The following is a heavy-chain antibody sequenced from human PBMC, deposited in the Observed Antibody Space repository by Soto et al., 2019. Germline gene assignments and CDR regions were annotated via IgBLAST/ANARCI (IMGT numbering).Heavy chain of an antibody. CDR1: RFTFRDHA. CDR2: SRNKANSYVP. J-gene: IGHJ4*02. D-gene: IGHD3-10*01. V-gene: IGHV3-72*01. Sequence: GGSLTLFCAASRFTFRDHAMNSFRQAPGKGLEWVGRSRNKANSYVPEYAASVKGRFTFSRDESKNILYLQMNSLKTEDTAVYYCVRGGRSYYSASGLDSWGQGT. CDR3: VRGGRSYYSASGLDS.